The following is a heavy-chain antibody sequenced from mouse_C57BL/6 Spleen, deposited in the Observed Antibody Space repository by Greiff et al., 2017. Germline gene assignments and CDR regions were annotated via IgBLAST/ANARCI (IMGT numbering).Heavy chain of an antibody. CDR1: GYTFTSYW. J-gene: IGHJ4*01. CDR3: ARKGGAMDY. V-gene: IGHV1-69*01. Sequence: QVQLKQPGAELVMPGASVKLSCKASGYTFTSYWMHWVKQRPGQGLEWIGEIDPSDSYTNYNQKFKCKSTLTVDKSSSTAYMQLSSLTSEDSAVYYCARKGGAMDYWGQGTSVTVSS. CDR2: IDPSDSYT.